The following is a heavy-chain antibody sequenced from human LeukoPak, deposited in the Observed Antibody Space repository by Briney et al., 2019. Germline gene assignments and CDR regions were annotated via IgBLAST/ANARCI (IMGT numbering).Heavy chain of an antibody. CDR1: GGSISSGGYY. CDR2: IYYSGST. D-gene: IGHD4-17*01. J-gene: IGHJ2*01. CDR3: ARGNGDYGAPYWYFDL. Sequence: SQTLSLTCTVSGGSISSGGYYWSWIRQHPGKGLEWIGYIYYSGSTYYNPSLKSRVTISVDTFKNQFSLKLSSVTAADTAVYYCARGNGDYGAPYWYFDLWGRGTLVTVSS. V-gene: IGHV4-31*03.